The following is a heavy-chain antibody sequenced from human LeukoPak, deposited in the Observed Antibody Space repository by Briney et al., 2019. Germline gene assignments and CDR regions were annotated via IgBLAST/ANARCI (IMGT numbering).Heavy chain of an antibody. Sequence: GASVRVSCKASGYTFTSYGISWVRQAPGQGLEWMGWISAYNGNTNYAQKLQGRVTMTTDTSTSTAYMELRSLRSDDTAVYYCARYYSGSYYVDYYYMDVWGKGTTVTISS. V-gene: IGHV1-18*01. J-gene: IGHJ6*03. D-gene: IGHD1-26*01. CDR2: ISAYNGNT. CDR3: ARYYSGSYYVDYYYMDV. CDR1: GYTFTSYG.